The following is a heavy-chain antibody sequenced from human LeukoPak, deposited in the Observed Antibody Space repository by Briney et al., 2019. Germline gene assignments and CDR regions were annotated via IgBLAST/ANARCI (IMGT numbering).Heavy chain of an antibody. J-gene: IGHJ3*01. CDR2: ISGSGGST. D-gene: IGHD4-17*01. CDR3: AKGQTTVMAFDV. CDR1: GFNFSGYA. V-gene: IGHV3-23*01. Sequence: SGGSLRHSCTASGFNFSGYAMSWVRPAPGKGLEWVSAISGSGGSTDYADSVKGRFTISRDNSKDMLYMQLNSPRAEDTAVYFCAKGQTTVMAFDVWGHGTMVSVSS.